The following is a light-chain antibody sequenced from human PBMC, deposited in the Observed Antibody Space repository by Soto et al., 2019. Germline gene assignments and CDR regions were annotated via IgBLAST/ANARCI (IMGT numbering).Light chain of an antibody. CDR1: SSDVGGYNY. J-gene: IGLJ1*01. CDR3: NSYTSSSTFYV. Sequence: QSALTQPASVSGSPGQSITISCTGTSSDVGGYNYVSWYQQHPGKAPKLMIYEVSNRPSGVSNRFSGSKSGNTASLTISGLQAEDEADYYCNSYTSSSTFYVFGTGTKVTVL. V-gene: IGLV2-14*01. CDR2: EVS.